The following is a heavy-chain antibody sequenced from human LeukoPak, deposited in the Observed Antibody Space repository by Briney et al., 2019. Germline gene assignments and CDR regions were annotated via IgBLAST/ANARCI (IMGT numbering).Heavy chain of an antibody. J-gene: IGHJ5*02. D-gene: IGHD1-26*01. CDR2: INPNSGGT. CDR3: ARGRVGSGNWFDP. CDR1: GYTFTGYY. Sequence: ASVKVSCKASGYTFTGYYMHWVRQAPGQGLEWMGWINPNSGGTNYAQKFQGRVTMTRDTSISTAYMELSRLRSDDTAVYYCARGRVGSGNWFDPWGQGTLVTVSS. V-gene: IGHV1-2*02.